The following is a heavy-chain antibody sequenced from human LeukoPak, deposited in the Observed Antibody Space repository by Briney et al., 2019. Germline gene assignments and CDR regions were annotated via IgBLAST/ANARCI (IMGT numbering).Heavy chain of an antibody. J-gene: IGHJ4*02. CDR2: IIPMFGTA. Sequence: SVKVSCKASGGTFSSYAISWVRQAPGQGLEWMGGIIPMFGTANYAQKFQGRVTVTAEKSTNTAYMELSSLRSEDTAVYYCAKGSSDYDILTGLIHTDYWGQGTLVTVSS. CDR1: GGTFSSYA. V-gene: IGHV1-69*06. CDR3: AKGSSDYDILTGLIHTDY. D-gene: IGHD3-9*01.